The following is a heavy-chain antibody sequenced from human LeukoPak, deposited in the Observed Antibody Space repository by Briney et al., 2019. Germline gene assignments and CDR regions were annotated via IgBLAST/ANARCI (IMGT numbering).Heavy chain of an antibody. Sequence: ASVKVSCKASGYTFTSYAMNWVRQAPGQGLEWMGWINTNTGNPTYAQGFTGRFVFSLDTPVSTAYLQISSLKAEDTAVYYCARDRERTYYYDSSGYNHWGQGTLVTVSS. J-gene: IGHJ5*02. CDR2: INTNTGNP. V-gene: IGHV7-4-1*02. CDR3: ARDRERTYYYDSSGYNH. D-gene: IGHD3-22*01. CDR1: GYTFTSYA.